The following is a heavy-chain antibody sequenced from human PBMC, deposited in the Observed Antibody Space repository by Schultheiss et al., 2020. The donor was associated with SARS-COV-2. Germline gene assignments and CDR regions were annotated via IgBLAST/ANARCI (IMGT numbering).Heavy chain of an antibody. CDR2: INPSGGST. Sequence: ASVKVSCKASGYTFTSYDINWVRQAPGQGLEWMGIINPSGGSTSYAQKFQGRVTMTRDTSTSTVYMELSSLRSEDTAVYYCARDDFWSAYPPGGGMDVWGQGTTVTVSS. CDR1: GYTFTSYD. V-gene: IGHV1-46*03. J-gene: IGHJ6*02. D-gene: IGHD3-3*01. CDR3: ARDDFWSAYPPGGGMDV.